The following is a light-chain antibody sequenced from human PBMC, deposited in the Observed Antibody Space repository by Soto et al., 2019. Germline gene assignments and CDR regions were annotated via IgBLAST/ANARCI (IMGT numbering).Light chain of an antibody. CDR3: MQATQFPHT. V-gene: IGKV2-24*01. Sequence: DIVMTQTPLSSPVTLGQPASISCRSSQSLLDSDGDTYLSWLQQRPGQPPRLLIYKTSSRFSGVTDRFSGRGAGTDVTVKISRVEVEDVGVYYCMQATQFPHTFGQGTKLEI. J-gene: IGKJ2*01. CDR2: KTS. CDR1: QSLLDSDGDTY.